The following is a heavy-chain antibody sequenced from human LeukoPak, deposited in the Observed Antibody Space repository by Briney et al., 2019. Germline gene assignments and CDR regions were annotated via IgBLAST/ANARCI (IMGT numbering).Heavy chain of an antibody. CDR1: GGSISSGGYS. J-gene: IGHJ4*02. D-gene: IGHD3-10*01. CDR3: ASSGYYGSGSYYH. Sequence: SETLSLTCAVSGGSISSGGYSWSWIRQPPGKGLEWIGYIYHSGSTYYNPSLKSRVIISVDRSKNQFSLKLSSVTAADTAVYYCASSGYYGSGSYYHWGQGTLVTVSS. CDR2: IYHSGST. V-gene: IGHV4-30-2*01.